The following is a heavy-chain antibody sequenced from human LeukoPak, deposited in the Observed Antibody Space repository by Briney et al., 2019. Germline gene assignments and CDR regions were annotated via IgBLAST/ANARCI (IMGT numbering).Heavy chain of an antibody. CDR2: ISNDGSNK. D-gene: IGHD3-22*01. CDR1: GFTFSSYG. CDR3: ARLSYDSSGYYDY. J-gene: IGHJ4*02. Sequence: PGGSLRLSCAASGFTFSSYGMHWVRQAPGKGLEWVAVISNDGSNKYYADSVKGRFTISRDNAKNTLYLQMNSLRAEDTAMYYCARLSYDSSGYYDYWGQGTLVTVSS. V-gene: IGHV3-30*03.